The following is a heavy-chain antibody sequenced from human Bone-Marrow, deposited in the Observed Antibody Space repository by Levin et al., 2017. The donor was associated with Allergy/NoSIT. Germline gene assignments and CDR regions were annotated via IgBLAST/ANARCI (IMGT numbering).Heavy chain of an antibody. J-gene: IGHJ4*02. D-gene: IGHD2-2*01. CDR2: IYYSGTT. V-gene: IGHV4-30-4*01. CDR1: GGSISNDDYY. Sequence: SETLSLTCTVSGGSISNDDYYWSWIRQPPGKGLDWIGYIYYSGTTYYNPSLKSRVTISEDTSKKRCSLKLTSVTAADTAVYYCARLHCDSTSCYFDYWGQGTLVTVAS. CDR3: ARLHCDSTSCYFDY.